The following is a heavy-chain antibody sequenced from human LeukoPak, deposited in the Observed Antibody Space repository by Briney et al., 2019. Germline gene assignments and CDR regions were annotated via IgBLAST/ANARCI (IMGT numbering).Heavy chain of an antibody. CDR1: GFTFSSYA. CDR3: AKDLFIAAAALDY. J-gene: IGHJ4*02. Sequence: GGSLRLSCAASGFTFSSYAMHWVRQAPGKGLEWVAVISYDGSNKYYADSVKGRFTISRDNSKNTLYLQMNSLRAEDTAVYYCAKDLFIAAAALDYWGQGTLVTVSS. V-gene: IGHV3-30*04. CDR2: ISYDGSNK. D-gene: IGHD6-13*01.